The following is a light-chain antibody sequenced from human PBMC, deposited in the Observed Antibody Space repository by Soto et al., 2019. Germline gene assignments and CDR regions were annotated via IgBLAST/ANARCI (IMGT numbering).Light chain of an antibody. V-gene: IGKV3-20*01. CDR1: RSVSSSY. Sequence: EIVLTQSPGTLSLSPGERATLSCRASRSVSSSYLAWYQQKPGQAPRLLIYGASSRATGIPDRFSGSGSGTDFTLTIIRLEPEDFAVYYSQQYGSLYTFGQGTKVEIK. CDR2: GAS. CDR3: QQYGSLYT. J-gene: IGKJ2*01.